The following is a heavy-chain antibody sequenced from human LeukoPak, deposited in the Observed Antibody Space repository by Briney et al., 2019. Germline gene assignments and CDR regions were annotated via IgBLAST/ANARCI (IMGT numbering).Heavy chain of an antibody. CDR2: ISGDGGST. V-gene: IGHV3-43*02. Sequence: GGSLRLSCAAPGFNFHNYAIHWARQSPGKGLEGAALISGDGGSTFYADSVRGRFTISRENTRKSLSLPMTSLRSEDTALYYCARESETSGWYDYWGQGTLVTVSS. D-gene: IGHD6-19*01. CDR1: GFNFHNYA. J-gene: IGHJ4*02. CDR3: ARESETSGWYDY.